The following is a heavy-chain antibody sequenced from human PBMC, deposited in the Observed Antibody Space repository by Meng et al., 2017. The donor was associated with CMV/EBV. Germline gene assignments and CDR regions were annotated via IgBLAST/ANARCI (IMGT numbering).Heavy chain of an antibody. CDR3: VARAFDI. CDR1: GGSFSNYY. V-gene: IGHV4-34*01. J-gene: IGHJ3*02. Sequence: GSLRLSCAVYGGSFSNYYWNWIRQPPGKGLEWIGEINHSGSTNYNPSLKSRVIISVDTSKKHFSLKLSSVTAADTAVYYCVARAFDIWGQGTVVTVSS. CDR2: INHSGST.